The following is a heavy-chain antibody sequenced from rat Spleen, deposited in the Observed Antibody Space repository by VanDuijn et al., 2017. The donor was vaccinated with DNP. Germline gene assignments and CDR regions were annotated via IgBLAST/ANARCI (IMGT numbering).Heavy chain of an antibody. V-gene: IGHV5-7*01. Sequence: EVHLVESGGGLVQPGRSLKFPCAASGFTFSDYNMAWVRQAPKKGLEWVATISYDSNNTYYRDSVKGRFTISRDNAKSTLYLQMNSLRSEDMATDYWAGYSLIRRMWDYWGQGVTVTVSS. J-gene: IGHJ2*01. CDR2: ISYDSNNT. D-gene: IGHD1-2*01. CDR3: AGYSLIRRMWDY. CDR1: GFTFSDYN.